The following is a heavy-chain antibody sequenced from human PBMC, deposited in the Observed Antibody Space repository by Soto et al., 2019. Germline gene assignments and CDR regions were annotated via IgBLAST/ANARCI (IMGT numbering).Heavy chain of an antibody. J-gene: IGHJ4*02. CDR1: GFTFSSYG. CDR2: IWYDGNKK. D-gene: IGHD6-19*01. CDR3: AREVSSGWSFDY. Sequence: GGSLRLSCAASGFTFSSYGMHWVRQAPGKGLEWVAVIWYDGNKKYYADSVKGRFTISRDNSKNTLYLQMNSLRAEDTAVYYCAREVSSGWSFDYWGQGTLVTVSS. V-gene: IGHV3-33*01.